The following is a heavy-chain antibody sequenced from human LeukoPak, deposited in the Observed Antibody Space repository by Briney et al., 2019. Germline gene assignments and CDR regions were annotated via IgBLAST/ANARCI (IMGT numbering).Heavy chain of an antibody. D-gene: IGHD3-3*01. J-gene: IGHJ5*02. Sequence: QSGGSLRLSCAASGFTFSSYAMSWVRQAPWKGLEWVSAISGSGGSTYYADSVKGRFTISRDNSKNTLYLQMNSLRAEDTAVYYCAKNPADFWSGYRWFDPWGQGTLVTVSS. CDR3: AKNPADFWSGYRWFDP. CDR2: ISGSGGST. V-gene: IGHV3-23*01. CDR1: GFTFSSYA.